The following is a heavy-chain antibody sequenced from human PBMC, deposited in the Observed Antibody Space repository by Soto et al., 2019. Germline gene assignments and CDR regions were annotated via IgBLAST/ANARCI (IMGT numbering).Heavy chain of an antibody. CDR1: GFIFTTYN. J-gene: IGHJ5*02. V-gene: IGHV1-2*02. CDR3: ARASIAVAGANWFDP. Sequence: ASVKVSCKAAGFIFTTYNIHWVRQAPGQRLEWMGWINASSGGTEYAQKFQGRVTMTRDTSISTAYMELSRLRSDDTAVYYCARASIAVAGANWFDPWGQGTLVTVSS. CDR2: INASSGGT. D-gene: IGHD6-13*01.